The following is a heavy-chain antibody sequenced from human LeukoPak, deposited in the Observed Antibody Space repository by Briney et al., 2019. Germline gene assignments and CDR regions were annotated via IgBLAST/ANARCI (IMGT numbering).Heavy chain of an antibody. J-gene: IGHJ4*02. CDR1: GYTFTSYA. Sequence: GASVKVSCKASGYTFTSYAMHWVRQAPGQRLEWMGCVNAGNGNTKYSQKFQGRVTITRDTSASTAYMELSSLRSEDTAVYYCARGLIAVAGTPTAFDYWGQGTLVTVSS. V-gene: IGHV1-3*01. CDR2: VNAGNGNT. CDR3: ARGLIAVAGTPTAFDY. D-gene: IGHD6-19*01.